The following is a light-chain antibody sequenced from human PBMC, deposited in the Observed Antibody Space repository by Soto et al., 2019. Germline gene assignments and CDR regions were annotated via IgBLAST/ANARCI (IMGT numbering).Light chain of an antibody. CDR1: SSDVGSYNL. V-gene: IGLV2-23*01. CDR2: DDS. J-gene: IGLJ1*01. Sequence: QSVLTQPASVSGSPGQSITISCTGTSSDVGSYNLVSWYQRHPGKAPKLMIYDDSERPSGVSNRFSGSKSGNTASLTISGLQAEDEADYYCCSYAGSSTYVFGTGTKLTVL. CDR3: CSYAGSSTYV.